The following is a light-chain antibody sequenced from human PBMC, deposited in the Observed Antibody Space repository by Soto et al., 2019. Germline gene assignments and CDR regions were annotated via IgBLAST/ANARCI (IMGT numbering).Light chain of an antibody. J-gene: IGKJ4*01. Sequence: DSQMTQSPSSLSASVGDRVTITCRASQSISNRLAWYQQKPGKAPKLLIYAASSLQSGVPSRFSGSGSGTEFTLTISSLQPADSATYSCQQSNSFPRTFGGGTKVDIK. CDR3: QQSNSFPRT. V-gene: IGKV1-12*01. CDR1: QSISNR. CDR2: AAS.